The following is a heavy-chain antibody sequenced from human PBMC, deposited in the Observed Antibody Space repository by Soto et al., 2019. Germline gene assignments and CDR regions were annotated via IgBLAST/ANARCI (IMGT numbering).Heavy chain of an antibody. CDR2: IGTSGSYI. J-gene: IGHJ2*01. Sequence: PGGSLRLSCAVSGFIFSRYSMNWVRQAPGKGLEWVSSIGTSGSYIYDTDSVKGRFTISRDNAKNTLYLQMNSLRAEDTAVYYCARGGSLNWYFDLWGRGTLVTVSS. CDR1: GFIFSRYS. V-gene: IGHV3-21*01. D-gene: IGHD1-26*01. CDR3: ARGGSLNWYFDL.